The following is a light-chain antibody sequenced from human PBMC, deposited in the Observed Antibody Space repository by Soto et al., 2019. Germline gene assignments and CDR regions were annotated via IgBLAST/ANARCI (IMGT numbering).Light chain of an antibody. CDR1: QSVSSN. CDR2: GAS. V-gene: IGKV3-15*01. Sequence: EIVMTQSPATLSEYPEESATLSCRASQSVSSNLAWYQQKPGQAPRLLIYGASTRATGIPARFSGSGSGTEFTLTISSLQSEDFAVYYCQQYNNWPPCTFGQGTKVDIK. J-gene: IGKJ1*01. CDR3: QQYNNWPPCT.